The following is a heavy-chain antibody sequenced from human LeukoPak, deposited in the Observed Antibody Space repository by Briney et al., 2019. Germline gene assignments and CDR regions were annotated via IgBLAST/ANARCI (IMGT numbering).Heavy chain of an antibody. J-gene: IGHJ4*02. D-gene: IGHD2-2*01. Sequence: GASVKVSCKASGYIFTGYYMHWVRQAPGQGLGWMGWINPNSGGTNYAQKFQGRVTMTRDTSISTAYMELSRLRSDDTAVDYCARVAVVPAARYSDYFDYWGQGTLVTLSS. CDR2: INPNSGGT. CDR3: ARVAVVPAARYSDYFDY. V-gene: IGHV1-2*02. CDR1: GYIFTGYY.